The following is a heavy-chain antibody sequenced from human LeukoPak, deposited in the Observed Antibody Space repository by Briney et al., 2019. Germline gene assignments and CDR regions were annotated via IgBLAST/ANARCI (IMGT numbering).Heavy chain of an antibody. Sequence: GGSLRLSCAASGFTFSSYAMSWVRQAPGKGLEWVSAISGSGGSTYYADSVKGRFTISRDNSKNTLYLQMNSLRAEHTAVYYCAKAYYGSGSRLPFDYWGQGTLVTVSS. CDR2: ISGSGGST. D-gene: IGHD3-10*01. J-gene: IGHJ4*02. CDR1: GFTFSSYA. V-gene: IGHV3-23*01. CDR3: AKAYYGSGSRLPFDY.